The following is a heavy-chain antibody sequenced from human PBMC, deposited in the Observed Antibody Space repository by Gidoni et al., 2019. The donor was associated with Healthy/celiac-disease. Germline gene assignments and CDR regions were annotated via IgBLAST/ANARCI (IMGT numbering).Heavy chain of an antibody. CDR2: INWNGGST. J-gene: IGHJ3*02. Sequence: EVQLVESGGGVVRPGGSLRLSCAAPGLTSVLSGLSWARQAPGKGLEWVSGINWNGGSTGYADSVKGRFTISRDNAKNSLYLQMNSLRAEDTALYYCARDLPLTDCGGDCYSNAFDIWGQGTMVTVSS. CDR1: GLTSVLSG. CDR3: ARDLPLTDCGGDCYSNAFDI. D-gene: IGHD2-21*02. V-gene: IGHV3-20*04.